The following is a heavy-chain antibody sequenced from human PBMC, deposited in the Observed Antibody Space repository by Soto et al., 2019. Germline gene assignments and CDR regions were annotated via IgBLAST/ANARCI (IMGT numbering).Heavy chain of an antibody. CDR2: IYYSGST. D-gene: IGHD3-16*01. Sequence: SETLSLTCTVSGGSISSGGYYWSWIRQHPEKGLEWIGYIYYSGSTYYNPSLKSRLAISVAKSRNQFSLNLTSVTAADTAVYFCARMGGWFDPWGQGTLVTVSS. V-gene: IGHV4-31*09. CDR3: ARMGGWFDP. J-gene: IGHJ5*02. CDR1: GGSISSGGYY.